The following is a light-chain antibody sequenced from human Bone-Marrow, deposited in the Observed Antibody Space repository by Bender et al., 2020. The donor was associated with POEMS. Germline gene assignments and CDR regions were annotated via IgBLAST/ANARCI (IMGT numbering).Light chain of an antibody. V-gene: IGLV2-11*01. CDR1: ISDLETFKL. J-gene: IGLJ2*01. Sequence: QSALTQPRSVSGSPGQSITISCTGTISDLETFKLVSWYQYSPGKAPKLLIFEVSERPSGVSDRFSGFKSGNMASLTISGLQAEDEADYYCCSYTGSYTLEMLFGGGTKLTVL. CDR3: CSYTGSYTLEML. CDR2: EVS.